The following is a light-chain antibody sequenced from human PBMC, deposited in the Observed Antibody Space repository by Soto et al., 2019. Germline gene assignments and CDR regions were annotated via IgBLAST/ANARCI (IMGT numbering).Light chain of an antibody. Sequence: EIVLKQSPGTLSLYPGERATLSCRASQSVSSSYLTWYQQKGGQAPRLLIYGASSRATGIPDRFSGSGSGTHFTLTISRLEPEDFAVYYCQQYGSSPALTFGGGTKVDIK. CDR1: QSVSSSY. CDR2: GAS. J-gene: IGKJ4*01. CDR3: QQYGSSPALT. V-gene: IGKV3-20*01.